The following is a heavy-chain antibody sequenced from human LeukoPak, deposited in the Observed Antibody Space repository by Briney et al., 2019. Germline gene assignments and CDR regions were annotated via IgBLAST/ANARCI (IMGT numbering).Heavy chain of an antibody. V-gene: IGHV3-7*01. CDR1: GFTVSSNE. CDR2: IKQDGSEK. CDR3: ARVYRKHAEIDY. J-gene: IGHJ4*02. Sequence: GGSLRLSCAASGFTVSSNEMSWVRQAPGKGLEWVANIKQDGSEKYYVDSVKGRFTISRDNAKSSLYLQMNSLRAEDTAVYYCARVYRKHAEIDYWGQGTLVTVSS.